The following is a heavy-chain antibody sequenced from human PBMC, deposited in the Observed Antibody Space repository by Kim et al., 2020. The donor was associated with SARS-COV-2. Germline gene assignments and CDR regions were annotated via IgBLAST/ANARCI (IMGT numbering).Heavy chain of an antibody. CDR1: GFTFGDYA. CDR2: ISWNSGSI. Sequence: GGSLRLSCAASGFTFGDYAMHWVRQAPGKGLEWVSGISWNSGSIGYADSVKGRFTISRDNAKNSLYLQMNSLRAEDTALYYCAKVGRVGATSGKFDYWGQGTLVTVSS. D-gene: IGHD1-26*01. V-gene: IGHV3-9*01. CDR3: AKVGRVGATSGKFDY. J-gene: IGHJ4*02.